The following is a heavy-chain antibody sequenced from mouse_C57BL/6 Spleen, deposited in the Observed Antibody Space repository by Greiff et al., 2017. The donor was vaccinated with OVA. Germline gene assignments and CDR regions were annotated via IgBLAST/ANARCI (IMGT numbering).Heavy chain of an antibody. J-gene: IGHJ3*01. CDR1: GYTFTGYW. CDR3: ERKHARFGDWFDY. CDR2: ILPGSVST. Sequence: VQLQQSGAELMKPGASVKLSCKATGYTFTGYWIEWVKQRPGHGLEWIGEILPGSVSTNYNEKFKGKATLTANTSTNTAYMQLSSLTTEDAAIYCCERKHARFGDWFDYWGKGTLVTVSA. V-gene: IGHV1-9*01. D-gene: IGHD3-1*01.